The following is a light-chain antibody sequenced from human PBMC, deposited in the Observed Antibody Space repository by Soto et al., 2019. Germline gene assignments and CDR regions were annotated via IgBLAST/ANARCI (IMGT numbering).Light chain of an antibody. CDR1: QSVGSN. CDR3: QQYNAWPLT. V-gene: IGKV3-15*01. CDR2: AAS. Sequence: EIVMTQSPATLSMSPGERATLSCRASQSVGSNLAWYQQTPGQAPRLLIYAASTRATGIPARFSGSGSGTEFTLTISSLQSEDFAVYHCQQYNAWPLTFGGGTKVEIK. J-gene: IGKJ4*01.